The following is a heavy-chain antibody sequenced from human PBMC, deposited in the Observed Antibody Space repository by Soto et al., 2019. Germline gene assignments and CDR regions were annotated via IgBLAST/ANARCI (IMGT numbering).Heavy chain of an antibody. CDR3: ARRYGSAIDY. Sequence: PSETLSLTCAVSGGSISSGGYSWSWIRQPPGKGLEWIGYISYSGSTNYNPSLKSRVTIFVHTSQNQLPLALSSVIAAGTAVYYCARRYGSAIDYWGQGTQVTVSS. D-gene: IGHD1-26*01. V-gene: IGHV4-61*08. J-gene: IGHJ4*02. CDR1: GGSISSGGYS. CDR2: ISYSGST.